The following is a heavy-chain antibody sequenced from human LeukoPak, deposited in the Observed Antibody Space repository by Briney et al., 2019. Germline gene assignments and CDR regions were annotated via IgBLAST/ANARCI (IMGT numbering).Heavy chain of an antibody. V-gene: IGHV3-48*01. J-gene: IGHJ6*03. D-gene: IGHD3-22*01. CDR3: ARAIVVVMVGRYYYMDV. Sequence: PGGSLRLSCAASGFTFSSYWMSWVRQAPGKGLEWVSYISSSSSTIYYADSVKGRFTISRDNAKNSLYLQMNSLRAEDTAVYYCARAIVVVMVGRYYYMDVWGKGTTVTVSS. CDR1: GFTFSSYW. CDR2: ISSSSSTI.